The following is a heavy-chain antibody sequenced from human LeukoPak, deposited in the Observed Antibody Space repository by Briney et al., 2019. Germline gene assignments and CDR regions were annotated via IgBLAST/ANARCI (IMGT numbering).Heavy chain of an antibody. CDR1: GFAFSSYG. Sequence: GGTLRLSCAASGFAFSSYGMSWVRQAPGKGLEWVSAISGSGGSTYYADSVKGRFTISRDNSKNTLYLQMNSLRAEDTAVYYCVKDLRAWIQSNHDAFDIWGQGTMVTVSS. D-gene: IGHD5-18*01. CDR2: ISGSGGST. J-gene: IGHJ3*02. V-gene: IGHV3-23*01. CDR3: VKDLRAWIQSNHDAFDI.